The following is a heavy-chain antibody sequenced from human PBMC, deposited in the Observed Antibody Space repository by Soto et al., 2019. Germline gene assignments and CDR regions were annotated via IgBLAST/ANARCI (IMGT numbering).Heavy chain of an antibody. CDR3: ARVPSPFDFYYAMDV. D-gene: IGHD3-16*01. CDR1: GDSIGSGNKY. CDR2: IFSSGTT. Sequence: SETLSLTCTVSGDSIGSGNKYWSRIRQAPGKGLEWIGYIFSSGTTYYNPSLKSRLTMSLDTSQNQFSLKLNSVTAADTAVYFCARVPSPFDFYYAMDVWGQGTTVTVSS. V-gene: IGHV4-30-4*02. J-gene: IGHJ6*02.